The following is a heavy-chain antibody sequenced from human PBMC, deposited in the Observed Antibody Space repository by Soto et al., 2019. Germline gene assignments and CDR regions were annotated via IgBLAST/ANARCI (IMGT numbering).Heavy chain of an antibody. D-gene: IGHD3-10*01. CDR3: ARDLSYSSGH. CDR1: GGSISSVNW. J-gene: IGHJ4*02. Sequence: SDTLSLTCAVSGGSISSVNWWSWVRQPPGKGLEWIGEIYHSGSTNYNPSLKSRVTISVDKSKNKFSLKLNTVTAADTAVYYSARDLSYSSGHWGQGTLVTVS. CDR2: IYHSGST. V-gene: IGHV4-4*02.